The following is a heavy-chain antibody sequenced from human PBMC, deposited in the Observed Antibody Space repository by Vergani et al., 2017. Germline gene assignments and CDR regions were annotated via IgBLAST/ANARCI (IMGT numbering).Heavy chain of an antibody. CDR3: ARARCIETCYMSNWLDS. J-gene: IGHJ5*01. D-gene: IGHD3-9*01. Sequence: QVQLVESGGGVVPPGRSLRLSCAAHGFTFSSYGMHWVRPAPGTGQEWVAVISYDGSKKYYADSVKGRFTISRDNAQNTLYLQMKRLRVEDTGVYDCARARCIETCYMSNWLDSWGQGTLVTVSS. V-gene: IGHV3-30*03. CDR2: ISYDGSKK. CDR1: GFTFSSYG.